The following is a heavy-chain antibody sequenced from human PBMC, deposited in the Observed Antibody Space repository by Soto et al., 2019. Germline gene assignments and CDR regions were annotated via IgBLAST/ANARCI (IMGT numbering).Heavy chain of an antibody. V-gene: IGHV3-48*02. CDR2: ISSSSSTI. Sequence: PGGSLRLSCAASGFTFSSYEMNWVRQAPGKGLEWVSYISSSSSTIYYADSVKGRFTISRDNAKNSLYLQMNSLRDEDTAVYYCARVRNYYGSGSYYFDYWGQGTLVTVSS. J-gene: IGHJ4*02. D-gene: IGHD3-10*01. CDR3: ARVRNYYGSGSYYFDY. CDR1: GFTFSSYE.